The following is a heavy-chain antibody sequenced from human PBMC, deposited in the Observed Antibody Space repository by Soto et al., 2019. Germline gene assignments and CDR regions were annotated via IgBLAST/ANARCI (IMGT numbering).Heavy chain of an antibody. Sequence: QVQLVPSGAEGKKPGASVKVSCKSSGYTFTSYAMHGVRQAPGQRLEWMGWINAGNGNTKYSQKLQGRVTITRDTSGSTAYIELSSLRSEDTAVYYCARDYREVNWFDPWGQGTLVTLSS. D-gene: IGHD1-26*01. J-gene: IGHJ5*02. CDR3: ARDYREVNWFDP. CDR1: GYTFTSYA. CDR2: INAGNGNT. V-gene: IGHV1-3*01.